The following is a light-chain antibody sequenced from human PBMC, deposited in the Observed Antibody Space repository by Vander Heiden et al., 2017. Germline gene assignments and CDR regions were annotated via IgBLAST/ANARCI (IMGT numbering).Light chain of an antibody. CDR3: QKYNSAPWT. Sequence: DIQMTQSPSSLSASIGDRVTITSRSSQGIYNYLAWYQQKPGKVPKVLIYAASTLQSGVPSRFSGSGSGTDFTLTISSLQPEDVATYYCQKYNSAPWTFGRGTKVEIK. J-gene: IGKJ1*01. CDR1: QGIYNY. V-gene: IGKV1-27*01. CDR2: AAS.